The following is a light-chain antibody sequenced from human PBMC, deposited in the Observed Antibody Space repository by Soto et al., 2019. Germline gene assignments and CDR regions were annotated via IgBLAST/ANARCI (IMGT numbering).Light chain of an antibody. J-gene: IGKJ1*01. Sequence: DIQMTQSPSSLSASVGERVTITCRASQSISAYLNWYQQKPGKAPNLLIYAASSLQSGVPSRFSGSGSATDFTLTISSLQPEDFATYYCQHSYSTPTTFGQGTKVEIK. CDR2: AAS. V-gene: IGKV1-39*01. CDR1: QSISAY. CDR3: QHSYSTPTT.